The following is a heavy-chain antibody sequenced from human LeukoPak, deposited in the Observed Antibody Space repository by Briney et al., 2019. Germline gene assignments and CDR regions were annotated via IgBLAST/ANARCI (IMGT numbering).Heavy chain of an antibody. CDR1: GGSISSYY. CDR2: IYYSGST. Sequence: SETLSLACTVSGGSISSYYWSWIRQPPGKGLEWIGYIYYSGSTNYNPSLKSRVTISVATSKNQFSLKLSSVTAADTAVYYCARGVYGSGRRRSDAFDIWGQGTMVTVSS. D-gene: IGHD3-10*01. CDR3: ARGVYGSGRRRSDAFDI. V-gene: IGHV4-59*01. J-gene: IGHJ3*02.